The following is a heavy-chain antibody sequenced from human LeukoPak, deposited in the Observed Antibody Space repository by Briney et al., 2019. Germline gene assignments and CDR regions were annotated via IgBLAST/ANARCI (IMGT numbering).Heavy chain of an antibody. CDR1: GGTFSSYA. D-gene: IGHD5-18*01. Sequence: ASVKVSCKASGGTFSSYAISWVRQAPGQGLEWMGGIIPIFGTANYAQKFQGRVTITADKSTSTAYMELSSLRSEDTAVYYCARDRDTAMVNGYFDYWGQGTLVTVSS. CDR3: ARDRDTAMVNGYFDY. J-gene: IGHJ4*02. CDR2: IIPIFGTA. V-gene: IGHV1-69*06.